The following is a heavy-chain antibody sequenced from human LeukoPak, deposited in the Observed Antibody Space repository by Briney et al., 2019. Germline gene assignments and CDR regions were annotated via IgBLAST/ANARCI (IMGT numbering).Heavy chain of an antibody. J-gene: IGHJ1*01. Sequence: GGSLRLSCAASGFSFNTYAMSWVRRAPGKGLEWVSAISNTGGSTYYADSVKGRFTISRDKSKNTLSLQMNSLRAEDTAVYYCAQQVGYCSSGSCYFTYWGQGTLVTVSS. CDR2: ISNTGGST. V-gene: IGHV3-23*01. D-gene: IGHD2-15*01. CDR3: AQQVGYCSSGSCYFTY. CDR1: GFSFNTYA.